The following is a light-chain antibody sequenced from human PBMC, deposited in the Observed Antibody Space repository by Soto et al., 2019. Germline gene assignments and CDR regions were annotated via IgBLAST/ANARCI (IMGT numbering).Light chain of an antibody. CDR3: CSYAGLYSWV. CDR2: DIN. J-gene: IGLJ3*02. CDR1: SSDVGSWNY. Sequence: QSALTQPRSVSGSPGQSVTISCTGTSSDVGSWNYVSWYQQYPGHAPKLIIYDINKRPSGVPDRFSGSKSGNTASLTISGLQVEDDADYYCCSYAGLYSWVFGGGTKLTVL. V-gene: IGLV2-11*01.